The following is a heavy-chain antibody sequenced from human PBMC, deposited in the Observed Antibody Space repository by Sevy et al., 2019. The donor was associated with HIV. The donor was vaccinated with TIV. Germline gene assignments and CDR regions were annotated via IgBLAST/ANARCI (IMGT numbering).Heavy chain of an antibody. V-gene: IGHV3-73*01. Sequence: GGSLRLSCAASGFTFSGSAMHWVRQASGKGLEWVGRIRSKANSYATAYAASVKDRFTISRDDSKNTAYLQMNSLKTEDTAVYYCTRLTPTALVYYYYGMDVWGQGTTVTVSS. D-gene: IGHD4-17*01. CDR2: IRSKANSYAT. J-gene: IGHJ6*02. CDR1: GFTFSGSA. CDR3: TRLTPTALVYYYYGMDV.